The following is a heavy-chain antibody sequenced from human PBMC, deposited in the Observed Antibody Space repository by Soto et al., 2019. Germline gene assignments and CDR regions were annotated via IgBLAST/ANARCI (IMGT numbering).Heavy chain of an antibody. V-gene: IGHV3-53*04. Sequence: GGSLRLSCAASGFIVNSNYMSWVRQTPGKGLEWVSVIYSGGSTYYTPSVQGRFTISRHNSNNTVSLQMSSLRPEDTAVYFCATSGGRYRAFDIWGQGTMVTVSS. J-gene: IGHJ3*02. CDR1: GFIVNSNY. D-gene: IGHD2-2*01. CDR2: IYSGGST. CDR3: ATSGGRYRAFDI.